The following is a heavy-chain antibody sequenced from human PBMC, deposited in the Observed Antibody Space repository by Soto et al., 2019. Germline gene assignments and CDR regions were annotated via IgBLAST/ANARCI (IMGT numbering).Heavy chain of an antibody. CDR2: TYYRSKWYN. V-gene: IGHV6-1*01. CDR3: AREMEWLLYTDKHYGMDV. J-gene: IGHJ6*02. D-gene: IGHD3-3*01. CDR1: GDSVSSNSAA. Sequence: SQTLSLTGAISGDSVSSNSAAWNWIRQAPSRGLEWLGRTYYRSKWYNDYAVSVKSRITINPDTSKNQFSLQLNSVTPEDTAVYYCAREMEWLLYTDKHYGMDVWGQGTTVTVSS.